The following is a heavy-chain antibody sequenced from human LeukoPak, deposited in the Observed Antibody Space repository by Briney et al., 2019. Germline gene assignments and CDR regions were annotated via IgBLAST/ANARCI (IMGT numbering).Heavy chain of an antibody. Sequence: GSLRLSCIASGFIFSNHGMNWVRQAPGKGLEWISYISSTSTDIYYVDSVKGRFTISRDNAKNSLYLQMNSLRAEDTAVYYCAASSGYYPAGFDNWGQGTLVTVSS. D-gene: IGHD3-22*01. CDR2: ISSTSTDI. J-gene: IGHJ4*02. CDR3: AASSGYYPAGFDN. CDR1: GFIFSNHG. V-gene: IGHV3-21*05.